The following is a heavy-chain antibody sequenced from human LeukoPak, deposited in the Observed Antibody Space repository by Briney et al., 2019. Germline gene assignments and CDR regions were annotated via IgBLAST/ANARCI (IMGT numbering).Heavy chain of an antibody. CDR1: GGSISSSSYY. J-gene: IGHJ3*02. Sequence: PSETLSLTCTVSGGSISSSSYYWGWIRQPPGKGLEWIGSIYYSGSTYYNPSLKSRVTISVDTSKNQFSLKLSSVTAADTAVYYCARLGYCSSTSCLNSGFDAFDIWGQGTMVTVSA. CDR2: IYYSGST. CDR3: ARLGYCSSTSCLNSGFDAFDI. V-gene: IGHV4-39*01. D-gene: IGHD2-2*01.